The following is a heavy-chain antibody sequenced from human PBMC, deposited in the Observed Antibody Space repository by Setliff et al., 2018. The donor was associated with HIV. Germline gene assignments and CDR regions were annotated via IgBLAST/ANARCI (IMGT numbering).Heavy chain of an antibody. V-gene: IGHV3-7*01. CDR3: ASPYYDFVWGSYQPDY. J-gene: IGHJ4*02. CDR1: GFPLSRYW. Sequence: PGGSLRLSCAASGFPLSRYWMSWVRQAPGKGLEWVANINQDGSERHYVDSVKGRFTISRDNAKNLLSLQMNSLRVEDTAVYYCASPYYDFVWGSYQPDYWGQGTLVTVSS. D-gene: IGHD3-16*01. CDR2: INQDGSER.